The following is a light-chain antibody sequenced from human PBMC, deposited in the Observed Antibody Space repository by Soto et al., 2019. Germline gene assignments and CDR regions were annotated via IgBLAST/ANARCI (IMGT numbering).Light chain of an antibody. V-gene: IGLV2-14*01. CDR3: SSFKSSSTHV. CDR1: SSDVGRYNY. Sequence: QSALTQPASVSGSPGQSITISCTGTSSDVGRYNYVSWYQQHPGKAPKLTIYDVSNRPSGVSSRFSGSKSGNTASLTISGLQAEDEADYYCSSFKSSSTHVSGPGTKVTVL. CDR2: DVS. J-gene: IGLJ1*01.